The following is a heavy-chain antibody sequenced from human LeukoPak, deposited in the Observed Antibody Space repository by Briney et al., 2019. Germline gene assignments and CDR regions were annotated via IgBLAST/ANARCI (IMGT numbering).Heavy chain of an antibody. V-gene: IGHV4-34*01. D-gene: IGHD1-1*01. J-gene: IGHJ5*02. CDR1: GGTFSGYY. CDR2: INHSGST. CDR3: ARGIGTTGTTWYNWFDP. Sequence: PSETLSLTCAVNGGTFSGYYWSWIRQPPGKGLEWIGEINHSGSTNYNPSLKSRVTISVDTSKNQFSLKLSSVTAADTAVYYCARGIGTTGTTWYNWFDPWGQGTLVTVSS.